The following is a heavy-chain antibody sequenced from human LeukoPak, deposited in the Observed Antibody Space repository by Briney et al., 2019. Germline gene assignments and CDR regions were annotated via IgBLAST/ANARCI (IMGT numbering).Heavy chain of an antibody. CDR1: GFTFSSCA. V-gene: IGHV3-64*01. J-gene: IGHJ3*02. CDR3: ARVLGGWFRAAFDI. CDR2: ISSNGGST. D-gene: IGHD6-19*01. Sequence: PGGSLRLSCAASGFTFSSCAMHWVRHAPGKGLEYVSAISSNGGSTYYANSVKGRFTISRDNSKNTLYLQMGSLRAEDMAVYYCARVLGGWFRAAFDIWGQGTMVTVSS.